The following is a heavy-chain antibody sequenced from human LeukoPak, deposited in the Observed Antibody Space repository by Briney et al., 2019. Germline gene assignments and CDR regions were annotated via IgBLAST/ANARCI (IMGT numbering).Heavy chain of an antibody. J-gene: IGHJ5*02. CDR3: ARFAPSGSWYVGRGRWFDP. Sequence: ASVKVSCKASGYTFTGYYMHWVRPAPAQGLEWMGWINPNSGGTNYAQKFQGRVTMTRDTSISTAYMELSGLRSDDTAVYYCARFAPSGSWYVGRGRWFDPWGQGTLVTVSS. V-gene: IGHV1-2*02. CDR1: GYTFTGYY. CDR2: INPNSGGT. D-gene: IGHD6-13*01.